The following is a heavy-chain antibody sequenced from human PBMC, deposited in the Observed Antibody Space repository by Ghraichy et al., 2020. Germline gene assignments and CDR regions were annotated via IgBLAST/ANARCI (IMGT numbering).Heavy chain of an antibody. CDR1: GFTFSSYS. CDR3: ASVVAALGPWFDP. Sequence: GGSLRLSCAASGFTFSSYSMNWVRQAPGKGLEWVSYISSSSSTIYYADSVKGRFTISRDKAKNSLYLQMNSLRDEDTAVYYCASVVAALGPWFDPWGQGTLVTVSS. J-gene: IGHJ5*02. CDR2: ISSSSSTI. V-gene: IGHV3-48*02. D-gene: IGHD2-15*01.